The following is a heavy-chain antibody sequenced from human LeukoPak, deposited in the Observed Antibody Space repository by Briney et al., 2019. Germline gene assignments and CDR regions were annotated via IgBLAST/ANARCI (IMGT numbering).Heavy chain of an antibody. V-gene: IGHV3-48*04. D-gene: IGHD4/OR15-4a*01. J-gene: IGHJ4*02. CDR2: ISSSSSSI. CDR1: GFTFSSYA. CDR3: ARDVDYANPRHDY. Sequence: GGSLRLSCAASGFTFSSYAMHWVRQAPGKGLEWVSYISSSSSSIYYADSIKGRFTISRDNAKNSLYLQMNSLRAEDTAVYYCARDVDYANPRHDYWGQGTLVTVSS.